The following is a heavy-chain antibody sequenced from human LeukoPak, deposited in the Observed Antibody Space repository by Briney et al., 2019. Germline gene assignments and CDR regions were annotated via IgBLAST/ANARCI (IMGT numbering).Heavy chain of an antibody. Sequence: SETLSLTCAVSGGSLSSGGYSWGWLRQPPGTGLEWIGYIYHSGSTYYNPSLKSRVTISVDRSKNQFSLKLSSVTAADTAVYYCARGFSTNWFDPWGQGTLVTVSS. D-gene: IGHD2-2*01. J-gene: IGHJ5*02. CDR2: IYHSGST. CDR1: GGSLSSGGYS. V-gene: IGHV4-30-2*01. CDR3: ARGFSTNWFDP.